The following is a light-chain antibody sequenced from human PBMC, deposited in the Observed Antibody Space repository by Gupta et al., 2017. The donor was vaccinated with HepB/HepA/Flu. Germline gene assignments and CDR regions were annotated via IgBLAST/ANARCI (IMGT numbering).Light chain of an antibody. CDR2: GAS. V-gene: IGKV3-15*01. CDR1: QTVGRN. J-gene: IGKJ1*01. CDR3: QQYNDWPRT. Sequence: ETVMTQFPATLSVSPGESATLSCRASQTVGRNLAWYQHISGQAPVLLIYGASTRVTGVPDRFSGSGSQTEFTLTISSLQSEDLAIYYCQQYNDWPRTFGQGTRVEIE.